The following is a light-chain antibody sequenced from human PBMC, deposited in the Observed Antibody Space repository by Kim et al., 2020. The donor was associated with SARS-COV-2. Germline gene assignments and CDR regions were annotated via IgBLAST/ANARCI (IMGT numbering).Light chain of an antibody. CDR1: QSIGSS. J-gene: IGKJ2*01. CDR2: DAF. Sequence: PGESATLSCRASQSIGSSLAWYQHKPXQAPRLLIYDAFNRATGIPARFSGSGSGTDFTLTISSLEPEDFAVYYYQQRSNWYTFGQGTKLEI. CDR3: QQRSNWYT. V-gene: IGKV3-11*01.